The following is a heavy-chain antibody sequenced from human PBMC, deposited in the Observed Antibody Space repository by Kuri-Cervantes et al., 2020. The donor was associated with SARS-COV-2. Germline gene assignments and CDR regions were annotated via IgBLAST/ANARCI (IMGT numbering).Heavy chain of an antibody. Sequence: ESLKISCAVYGGSFSGYYWSWIRQPPGKGLEWIGEINHSGSTNYNPSLKSRVTISVDTSKNQFSLKLSSVTAADTAVYYCARLYSSGWYVEYFQHWGQGTLVTVSS. D-gene: IGHD6-19*01. CDR3: ARLYSSGWYVEYFQH. V-gene: IGHV4-34*01. CDR2: INHSGST. CDR1: GGSFSGYY. J-gene: IGHJ1*01.